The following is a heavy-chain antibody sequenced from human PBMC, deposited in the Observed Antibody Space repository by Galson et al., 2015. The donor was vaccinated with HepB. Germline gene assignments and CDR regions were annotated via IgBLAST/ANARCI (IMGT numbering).Heavy chain of an antibody. D-gene: IGHD2-15*01. Sequence: PGKGLEWMGLVDPEDGETIYAEKFQGRVTITADTSTDTAYMELSSLRSEDTAVYYCATVGLCSGGSCYPSSLKFDYWGQGTLVTVSS. CDR2: VDPEDGET. V-gene: IGHV1-69-2*01. CDR3: ATVGLCSGGSCYPSSLKFDY. J-gene: IGHJ4*02.